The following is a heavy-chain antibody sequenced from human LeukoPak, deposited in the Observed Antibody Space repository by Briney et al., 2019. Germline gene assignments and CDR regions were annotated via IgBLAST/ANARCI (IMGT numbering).Heavy chain of an antibody. CDR1: GGSISTTNW. CDR3: AREGGFYRPLDY. J-gene: IGHJ4*02. V-gene: IGHV4-4*02. D-gene: IGHD3-3*01. Sequence: PSETLSLTCGVSGGSISTTNWWTWVRQPPGKGLEWIGEVHLDGRTNYNPSLESRLTMSVDLSENHISLKLTSVTAADTAVYYCAREGGFYRPLDYSGQGTLVSVSS. CDR2: VHLDGRT.